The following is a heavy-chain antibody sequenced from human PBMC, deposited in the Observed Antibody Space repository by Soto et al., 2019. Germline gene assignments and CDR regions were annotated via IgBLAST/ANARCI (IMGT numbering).Heavy chain of an antibody. V-gene: IGHV3-48*02. CDR3: ARENYDFWSGYNNRFDP. J-gene: IGHJ5*02. CDR1: GFTFSXXX. Sequence: GGSLRLSCAASGFTFSXXXXXXXXXXXGKGLEWVSYISSSSSTIYYADSVKGRFTISRDNAKNSLYLQMNSLRDEDTAVYYCARENYDFWSGYNNRFDPWGQGTLVTVSS. D-gene: IGHD3-3*01. CDR2: ISSSSSTI.